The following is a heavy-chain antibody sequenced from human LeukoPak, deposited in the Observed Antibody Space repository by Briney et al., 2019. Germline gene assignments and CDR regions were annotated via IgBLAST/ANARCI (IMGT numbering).Heavy chain of an antibody. CDR2: MNPNSGNT. CDR1: GYTFTSYD. CDR3: ASVGSSWANYYYYGMDV. D-gene: IGHD6-13*01. V-gene: IGHV1-8*01. J-gene: IGHJ6*02. Sequence: GASVKVSCKASGYTFTSYDINWVRQATGQGLEWMGWMNPNSGNTGYAQKFQGRVTMTRNTSISTAYMELSSLRSEDTAVYYCASVGSSWANYYYYGMDVWGQGTTVTVSS.